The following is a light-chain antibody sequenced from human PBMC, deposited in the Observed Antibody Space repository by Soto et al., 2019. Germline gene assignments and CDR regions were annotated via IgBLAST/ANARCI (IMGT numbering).Light chain of an antibody. CDR3: QSYDNSLSAFYV. CDR1: SSNIGAGYD. V-gene: IGLV1-40*01. Sequence: QSVLTQPPSVSGAPGQRVTISCTGSSSNIGAGYDVHWYQQLPGTAPKLLIYGNSNRPSGVPDRFSGSKSGTSASLAITGLQAEGEADYYCQSYDNSLSAFYVFGTGTKLTVL. J-gene: IGLJ1*01. CDR2: GNS.